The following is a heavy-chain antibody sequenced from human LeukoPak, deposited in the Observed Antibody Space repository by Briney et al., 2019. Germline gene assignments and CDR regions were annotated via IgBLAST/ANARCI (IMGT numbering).Heavy chain of an antibody. CDR1: GGSISSSSYY. Sequence: PSETLSLTCTVSGGSISSSSYYWGWIRQPPGKGLEWIGSIYYSGSTYYNPSLKGRVTISVDTSKNQFSLKLSSVTAADTAVYYCARHNRGEYYYDSSGYRIYWGQGTLVTVSS. V-gene: IGHV4-39*01. CDR2: IYYSGST. J-gene: IGHJ4*02. D-gene: IGHD3-22*01. CDR3: ARHNRGEYYYDSSGYRIY.